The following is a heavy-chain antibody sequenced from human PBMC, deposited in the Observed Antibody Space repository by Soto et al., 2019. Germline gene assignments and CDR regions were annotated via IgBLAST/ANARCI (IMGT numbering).Heavy chain of an antibody. CDR1: GFTFSNAW. CDR2: IKSKTDGGTT. Sequence: GGSLRLSCAASGFTFSNAWMSWVRQAPGKGLEWVGRIKSKTDGGTTGYAAPVKGRFTISTDDSKNTLYLQMNSLKTEDTAVYYCTTDLPYGSGSYRYYYYIMDVWGQGTTVTVSS. CDR3: TTDLPYGSGSYRYYYYIMDV. V-gene: IGHV3-15*01. D-gene: IGHD3-10*01. J-gene: IGHJ6*02.